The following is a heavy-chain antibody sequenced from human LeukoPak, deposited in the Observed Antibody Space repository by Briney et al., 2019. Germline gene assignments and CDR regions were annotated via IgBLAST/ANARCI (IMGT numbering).Heavy chain of an antibody. Sequence: SETLSLACTVSGGSISSYYWSWIRQPPGEGLEWIGYIYYSGSTNYNPSLKSRVTISVDTSKNQFSLKLSSVTAADTAVYYCARHSPLGDSSGYYYYYYGMDVWGQGTTVTVSS. CDR1: GGSISSYY. D-gene: IGHD3-22*01. CDR3: ARHSPLGDSSGYYYYYYGMDV. J-gene: IGHJ6*02. V-gene: IGHV4-59*08. CDR2: IYYSGST.